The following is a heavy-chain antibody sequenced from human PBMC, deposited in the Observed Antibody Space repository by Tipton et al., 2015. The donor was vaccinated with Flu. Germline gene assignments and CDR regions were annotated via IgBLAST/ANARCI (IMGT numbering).Heavy chain of an antibody. CDR1: GYSISTRYY. CDR3: AATTYFYGSGSHDY. Sequence: TLSLTCTVSGYSISTRYYWGWIRQPPGKGLEWIGCVYHGGTTYYNPSLKSRVAIPLDTFKNQFSLKLTSVTAADTAVYYCAATTYFYGSGSHDYWGQGTLVTVSS. D-gene: IGHD3-10*01. J-gene: IGHJ4*02. V-gene: IGHV4-38-2*02. CDR2: VYHGGTT.